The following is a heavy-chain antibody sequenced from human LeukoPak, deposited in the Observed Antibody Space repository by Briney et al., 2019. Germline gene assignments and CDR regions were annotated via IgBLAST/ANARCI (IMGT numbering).Heavy chain of an antibody. Sequence: SETLSLTCTVSGGSISSYYWSWIRQPPGKGLEWIGYIYYSGSTNYNPSLKSRVTISVDTSKNQFSLKLSSVTAADTAVYYCARVIQAVVTANYYFDYWGQGTLVTVSS. V-gene: IGHV4-59*01. CDR2: IYYSGST. D-gene: IGHD4-23*01. CDR3: ARVIQAVVTANYYFDY. CDR1: GGSISSYY. J-gene: IGHJ4*02.